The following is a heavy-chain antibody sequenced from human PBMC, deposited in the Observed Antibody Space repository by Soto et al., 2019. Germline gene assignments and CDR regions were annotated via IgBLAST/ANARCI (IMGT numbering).Heavy chain of an antibody. V-gene: IGHV4-39*01. CDR2: IYYSGYT. D-gene: IGHD3-9*01. CDR3: VSGTSFYDVLTGYYVDRWFDP. J-gene: IGHJ5*02. Sequence: QLQLRESGPGLVKSSETLSLTCSVSGDSTTSDAYYWGWIRQPPGKGLEWLGSIYYSGYTYYNPSLKSRVTISVDRSRNQFSLNLRSVTAADTAVYYCVSGTSFYDVLTGYYVDRWFDPWGQGTLVTVSS. CDR1: GDSTTSDAYY.